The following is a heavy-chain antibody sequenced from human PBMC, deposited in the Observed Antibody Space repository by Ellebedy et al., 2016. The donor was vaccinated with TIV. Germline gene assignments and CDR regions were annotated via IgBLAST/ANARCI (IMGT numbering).Heavy chain of an antibody. Sequence: GGSLRLSCTASGFTFTPYSMNWVRQAPGKGLEWISYISGSSITSYYADSVKGRFTISRDNAKNSLYLQMNGLGAEDTAVYFCARDMAWGNERVNDAFDIWGHGTLVTVSS. CDR3: ARDMAWGNERVNDAFDI. D-gene: IGHD7-27*01. CDR1: GFTFTPYS. V-gene: IGHV3-48*04. CDR2: ISGSSITS. J-gene: IGHJ3*02.